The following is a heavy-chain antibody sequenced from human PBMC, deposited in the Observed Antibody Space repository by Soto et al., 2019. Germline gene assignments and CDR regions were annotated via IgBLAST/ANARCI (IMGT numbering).Heavy chain of an antibody. CDR3: AKLVSTSSPGIF. J-gene: IGHJ4*02. D-gene: IGHD1-26*01. Sequence: EVQLLESGGGLVQPGGSLRLSCAASGFTFSSYAMSWVRQAPGKGLEWVSTITGTGGNTYYAASITGRFTISRDNSKNTLYLQMHSLRAEDTALYYCAKLVSTSSPGIFWGQGSMVTVSS. V-gene: IGHV3-23*01. CDR2: ITGTGGNT. CDR1: GFTFSSYA.